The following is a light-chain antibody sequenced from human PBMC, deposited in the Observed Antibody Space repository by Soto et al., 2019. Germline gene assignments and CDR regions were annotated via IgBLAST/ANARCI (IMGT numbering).Light chain of an antibody. CDR3: PQRRNWPPRIT. CDR2: DAS. Sequence: DIVLTQSPATLSLSPGERATISCRASQSVSNYLAWYQQKPGQAPRLLIYDASNRATGIPARFSGSGSGTDFALTINSLEPEDFAVYYCPQRRNWPPRITFGGGTKVEIK. V-gene: IGKV3-11*01. CDR1: QSVSNY. J-gene: IGKJ4*01.